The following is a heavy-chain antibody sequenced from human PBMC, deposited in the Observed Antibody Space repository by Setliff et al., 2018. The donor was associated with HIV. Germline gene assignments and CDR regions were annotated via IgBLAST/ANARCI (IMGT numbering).Heavy chain of an antibody. Sequence: SETLSLTCAVSGGSIGTYRWNWIRQTPGKGLEWIGFISYSGTTDYNPSLKSRVTISVDTSKNQFSLKLTAVTAADTAVYYCARRTSPPSGTYSQYYMDVWGRGTTVTVSS. D-gene: IGHD1-26*01. CDR1: GGSIGTYR. J-gene: IGHJ6*03. V-gene: IGHV4-59*08. CDR3: ARRTSPPSGTYSQYYMDV. CDR2: ISYSGTT.